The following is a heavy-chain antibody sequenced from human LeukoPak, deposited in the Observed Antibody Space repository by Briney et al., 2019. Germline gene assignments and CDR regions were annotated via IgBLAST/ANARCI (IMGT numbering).Heavy chain of an antibody. CDR3: ARYLSNWPLDY. V-gene: IGHV1-2*02. CDR1: GYTFTGYY. Sequence: ASVKVSCKASGYTFTGYYMHWVRQAPGQGLEWMGWINPNSGGTNYAQKFQGRVTMTGDTSISTAYMELSSLESDDTAIYYCARYLSNWPLDYWGQGTLVTVSP. J-gene: IGHJ4*02. CDR2: INPNSGGT. D-gene: IGHD2/OR15-2a*01.